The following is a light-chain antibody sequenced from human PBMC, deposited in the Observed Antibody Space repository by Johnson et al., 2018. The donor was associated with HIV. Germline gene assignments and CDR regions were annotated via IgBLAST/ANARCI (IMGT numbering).Light chain of an antibody. J-gene: IGLJ1*01. CDR3: GTWDSSLSVYV. CDR2: ENN. V-gene: IGLV1-51*02. CDR1: SSNIGNNY. Sequence: QPVLTQPPSVSAAPGQNITISCSGGSSNIGNNYVSWYQHLPRTAPKLLIYENNTRPSGIPDRFSGSKSGTSATLGITGLQTGDEAYYYCGTWDSSLSVYVFGTGTKYTDL.